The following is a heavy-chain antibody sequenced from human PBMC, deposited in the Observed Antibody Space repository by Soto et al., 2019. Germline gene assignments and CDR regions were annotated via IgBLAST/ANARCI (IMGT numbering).Heavy chain of an antibody. CDR2: INWNGGST. D-gene: IGHD4-17*01. Sequence: EVQLVESGGGVVRPGGSLRLSCAASGFTFDDYGMSWVRQAPGKGLEWVSGINWNGGSTGYADSVKGRFTISRDNAKNSLYLRMNRLRAEDTALYYCARVGWDGDYSYYFDYWGQGTLVTVSS. CDR3: ARVGWDGDYSYYFDY. V-gene: IGHV3-20*04. CDR1: GFTFDDYG. J-gene: IGHJ4*02.